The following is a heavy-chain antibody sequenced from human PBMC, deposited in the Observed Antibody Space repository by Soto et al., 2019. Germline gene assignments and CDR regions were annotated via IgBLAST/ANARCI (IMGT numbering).Heavy chain of an antibody. V-gene: IGHV3-30-3*01. CDR3: ARDRSAGVCSSTSCDRAALCDY. D-gene: IGHD2-2*02. Sequence: GGSLRLSCAASGFTLSSYAMHWVRQAPGKGLECVAVISYDGSNKHYADSVKRRFTISRDNSKNTLYLQMNSLRAEDTAVYYCARDRSAGVCSSTSCDRAALCDYWGRGT. CDR2: ISYDGSNK. J-gene: IGHJ4*02. CDR1: GFTLSSYA.